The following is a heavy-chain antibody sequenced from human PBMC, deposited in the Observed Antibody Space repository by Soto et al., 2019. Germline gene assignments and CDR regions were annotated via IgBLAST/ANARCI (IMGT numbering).Heavy chain of an antibody. J-gene: IGHJ5*02. CDR3: ARDGDYIWGSYGLGWFDP. CDR2: NNAGNGNT. CDR1: GYTFTSYA. Sequence: QVQLVQSGAEVKKPGASVKVSCKASGYTFTSYAMHWVRQATGQRLEWMGWNNAGNGNTKYSQKFQGRVTITSDTSASTAYMELSSLRSEDTAVYYCARDGDYIWGSYGLGWFDPLGQGPLVTVSS. D-gene: IGHD3-16*01. V-gene: IGHV1-3*01.